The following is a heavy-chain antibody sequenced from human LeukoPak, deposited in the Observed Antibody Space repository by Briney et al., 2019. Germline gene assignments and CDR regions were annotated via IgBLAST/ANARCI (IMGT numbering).Heavy chain of an antibody. CDR1: GYTFTSYG. CDR3: ARGYYDILTGYQYYFDY. J-gene: IGHJ4*02. CDR2: ISAYNGNT. V-gene: IGHV1-18*01. D-gene: IGHD3-9*01. Sequence: ASVKVSCKASGYTFTSYGISWVRQAPGQGLEWMGWISAYNGNTNYAQKLQGRVTMTTDTSTSTAYMELRSLRSDDTAVYYCARGYYDILTGYQYYFDYWGQGTLVTVSS.